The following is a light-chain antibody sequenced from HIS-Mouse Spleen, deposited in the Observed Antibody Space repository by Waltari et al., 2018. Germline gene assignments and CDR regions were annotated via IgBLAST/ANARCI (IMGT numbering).Light chain of an antibody. J-gene: IGLJ7*01. V-gene: IGLV2-23*01. CDR2: EGS. Sequence: QSALTQPASVSGSPGQSITISCTGTSSDVGSYHLVSGYQQHPGKAPKLMIYEGSKRPSGVSNRFSGSKSGNTASLTISGLQAEDEADYYCCSYAGSSTLAVFGGGTQLTVL. CDR3: CSYAGSSTLAV. CDR1: SSDVGSYHL.